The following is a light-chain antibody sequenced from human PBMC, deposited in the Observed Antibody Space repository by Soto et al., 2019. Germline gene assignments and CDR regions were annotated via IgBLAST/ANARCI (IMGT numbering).Light chain of an antibody. CDR2: DAF. V-gene: IGKV1-33*01. Sequence: DIQLTQSPSSLSASVGDRSTITCQASQDIGNYLNWYKQKTGKAPKLLIYDAFTLESGVTSRFSGSGSGTDFTFTISSLQNEDFATYYCQQYDNVPITFGQGTRLEIK. J-gene: IGKJ5*01. CDR3: QQYDNVPIT. CDR1: QDIGNY.